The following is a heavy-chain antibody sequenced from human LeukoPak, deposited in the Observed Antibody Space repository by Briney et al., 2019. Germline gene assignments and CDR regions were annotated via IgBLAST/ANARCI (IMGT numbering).Heavy chain of an antibody. D-gene: IGHD1-1*01. CDR2: ISTYNGKT. CDR3: ARERAGTTVDY. V-gene: IGHV1-18*01. CDR1: GYTFTRYG. Sequence: ASVKVSCKAPGYTFTRYGMSCVRQAPGQGLEWMGWISTYNGKTNYAHKLQGRVTMTTDTSTSTAYMELRSLRSDDTAVYYCARERAGTTVDYWGQGTLVTVSS. J-gene: IGHJ4*02.